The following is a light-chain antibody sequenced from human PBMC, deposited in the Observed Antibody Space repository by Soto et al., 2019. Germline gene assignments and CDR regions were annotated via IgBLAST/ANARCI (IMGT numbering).Light chain of an antibody. Sequence: DIQMTQSPSTLSGSVGDRVTITCRASQTISSWLAWYQQKPGKAPKLLISGASSLQSGVPSRFGGSASGTEFILTISSLQPDDIATYYCQQCHRYLTFGQGTKVDIK. CDR3: QQCHRYLT. V-gene: IGKV1-5*01. CDR1: QTISSW. CDR2: GAS. J-gene: IGKJ1*01.